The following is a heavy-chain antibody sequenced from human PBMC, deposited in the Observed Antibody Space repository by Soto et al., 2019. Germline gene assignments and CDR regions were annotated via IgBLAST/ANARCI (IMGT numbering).Heavy chain of an antibody. CDR3: ARVNPPYP. Sequence: EVQLVESGGGLIQPGGSVRLSCAASGFTVSSHFMSWVRQAPGKGLQWASIIYSDGNTYYADSVKGRFTISRDVSKNTLYLQMNSLRADDTAVYYCARVNPPYPWGQGTLVTVSS. V-gene: IGHV3-53*01. CDR1: GFTVSSHF. CDR2: IYSDGNT. J-gene: IGHJ5*02.